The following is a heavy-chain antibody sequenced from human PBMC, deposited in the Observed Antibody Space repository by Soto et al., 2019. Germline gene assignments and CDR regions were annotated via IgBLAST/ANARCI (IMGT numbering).Heavy chain of an antibody. D-gene: IGHD4-17*01. Sequence: QVQLVQSGAEVKKPGASVKVSCKASGYTFTSYYMHWVRQAPGQGLEWMGIINPSGGSTSYAQKFQGRVTMTRDTSTSTVYMELSSLRSEDTAVYYCARDHMTTVTGWYFDLWGRRTLVTVSS. V-gene: IGHV1-46*01. CDR2: INPSGGST. J-gene: IGHJ2*01. CDR3: ARDHMTTVTGWYFDL. CDR1: GYTFTSYY.